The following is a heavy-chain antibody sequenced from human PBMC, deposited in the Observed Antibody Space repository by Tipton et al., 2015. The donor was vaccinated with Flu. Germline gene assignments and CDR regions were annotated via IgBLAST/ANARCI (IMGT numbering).Heavy chain of an antibody. Sequence: AVSGFTFSSYAMSWVRQAPGKGLEWVSAISGSGGSTYYADSVKGRFTISRDNSKNTLYLQMNSLRAEDTAVYYRAKSGVAVADPFDYWGQGTLVTVSS. J-gene: IGHJ4*02. V-gene: IGHV3-23*01. CDR1: GFTFSSYA. D-gene: IGHD6-19*01. CDR3: AKSGVAVADPFDY. CDR2: ISGSGGST.